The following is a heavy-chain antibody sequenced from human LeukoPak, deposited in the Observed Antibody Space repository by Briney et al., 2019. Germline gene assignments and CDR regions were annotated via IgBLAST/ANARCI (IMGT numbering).Heavy chain of an antibody. D-gene: IGHD1-14*01. Sequence: GASVKVSCKASGYTFTSYYMHWVRQAPGQGLEWMGIINPSGGSTSYAQKFQGRVTMTRDTSTSTAYMELRSLRSDDTAVYYCARVEDGMRFFDYWGQGTLVTVSS. CDR2: INPSGGST. CDR1: GYTFTSYY. V-gene: IGHV1-46*01. J-gene: IGHJ4*02. CDR3: ARVEDGMRFFDY.